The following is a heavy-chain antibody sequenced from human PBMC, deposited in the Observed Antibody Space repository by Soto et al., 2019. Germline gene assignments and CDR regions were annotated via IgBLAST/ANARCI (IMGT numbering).Heavy chain of an antibody. CDR2: IFHGGGT. J-gene: IGHJ4*02. V-gene: IGHV4-34*12. Sequence: PSETLSLTCAVSGESFSGYYWSWIRQPPGKGLEWIGQIFHGGGTNYSPSLKSRVTISLDTSKTQFSLELTSVTAADTAVYYCARPHYDSNTFYSFFDYWGQGTLVTVSS. CDR3: ARPHYDSNTFYSFFDY. CDR1: GESFSGYY. D-gene: IGHD3-22*01.